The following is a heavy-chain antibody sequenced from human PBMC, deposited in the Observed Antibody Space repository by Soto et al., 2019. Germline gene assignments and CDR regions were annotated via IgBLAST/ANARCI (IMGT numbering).Heavy chain of an antibody. Sequence: QVQLVESGGGVVQPGRSLRLSCAASGFTFNSYGMHWVRQAPGKGLEWVAVISYDGSDKYYADSVKGRFTISRDNSKNXLXXQMNSLRAEDTAVYYCSKDLDGLQGLVDSSFCFDYGGQGTLVTVSS. CDR2: ISYDGSDK. CDR1: GFTFNSYG. D-gene: IGHD3-16*02. J-gene: IGHJ4*02. CDR3: SKDLDGLQGLVDSSFCFDY. V-gene: IGHV3-30*18.